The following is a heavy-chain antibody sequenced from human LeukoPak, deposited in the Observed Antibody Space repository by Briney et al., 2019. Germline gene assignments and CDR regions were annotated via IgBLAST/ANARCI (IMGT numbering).Heavy chain of an antibody. V-gene: IGHV3-21*04. J-gene: IGHJ4*02. D-gene: IGHD3-22*01. CDR1: GFTFSSYI. CDR3: AKDSYYYDSSGYYYAFDY. Sequence: PGGSLRLSCAASGFTFSSYIMNWVRQAPGKGLEWVSSISSSSSYIYYADSVKGRFTISRDNSKNTLYLQMNSLRAEDTAVYYCAKDSYYYDSSGYYYAFDYWGQGTLVTVST. CDR2: ISSSSSYI.